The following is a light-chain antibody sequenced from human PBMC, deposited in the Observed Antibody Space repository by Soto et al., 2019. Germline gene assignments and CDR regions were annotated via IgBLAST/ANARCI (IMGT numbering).Light chain of an antibody. CDR3: QQYNGYYT. Sequence: DLQMTQSPSTLSASVGDRVTITCRASQSISTWLAWFQQKPGKAPKLLIYDASTLQSGVPSRFSGSGSGTEFTLTISSLQPDDFATYYCQQYNGYYTFGQGTKLEIK. CDR1: QSISTW. V-gene: IGKV1-5*01. J-gene: IGKJ2*01. CDR2: DAS.